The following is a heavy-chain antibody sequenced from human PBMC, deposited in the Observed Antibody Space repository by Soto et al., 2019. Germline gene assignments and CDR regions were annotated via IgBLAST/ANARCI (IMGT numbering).Heavy chain of an antibody. Sequence: GESLKISCKGSGYSFTNYWIGWVRQIPGKGLEWMGIIYPGDSDTRYSPSFQGQVTISADKSISTAYLQWNSLKASDTAMYDWARRFTNYEFFKDWGQGTLVTVSS. D-gene: IGHD3-3*01. CDR3: ARRFTNYEFFKD. J-gene: IGHJ4*02. CDR1: GYSFTNYW. V-gene: IGHV5-51*01. CDR2: IYPGDSDT.